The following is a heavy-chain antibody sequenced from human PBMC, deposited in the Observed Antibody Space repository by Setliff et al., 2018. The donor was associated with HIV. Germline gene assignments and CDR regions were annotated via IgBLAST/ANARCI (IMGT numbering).Heavy chain of an antibody. J-gene: IGHJ4*02. CDR1: RDSMSSETFY. D-gene: IGHD1-26*01. CDR3: ARVGSVGYFRFFDY. Sequence: SETLSLTCTVSRDSMSSETFYWSWVRKPGKRLEWIGHISPSESTNYHPALKSRATISLDTSKNQVHLTLTSVTAADTAVYHCARVGSVGYFRFFDYWGQGTLVTVSS. CDR2: ISPSEST. V-gene: IGHV4-61*09.